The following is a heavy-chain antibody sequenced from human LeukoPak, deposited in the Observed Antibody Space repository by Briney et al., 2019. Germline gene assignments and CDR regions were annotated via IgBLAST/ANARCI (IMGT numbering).Heavy chain of an antibody. CDR2: IYYSGST. V-gene: IGHV4-59*12. CDR3: ARETHYYDSSGYLGY. D-gene: IGHD3-22*01. CDR1: GGSISSYY. J-gene: IGHJ4*02. Sequence: SETLSLTCTVSGGSISSYYWSWIRQPQGKGMEWIGNIYYSGSTNYNPSLTSRGTIAVDTSKNKIYLKLNSVAAADTAVYYCARETHYYDSSGYLGYWGQGTLVTVSS.